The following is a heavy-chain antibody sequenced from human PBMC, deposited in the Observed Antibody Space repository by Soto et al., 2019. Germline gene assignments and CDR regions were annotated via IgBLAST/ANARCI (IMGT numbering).Heavy chain of an antibody. V-gene: IGHV1-2*04. CDR1: GYTFTGYY. J-gene: IGHJ3*02. Sequence: ASVKVSCKASGYTFTGYYMHWVRQAPGQGLEWMGWINPNSGGTNYAQKFQGWVTMTRDTSISTAYMELSRLRSDDTAVYYCARPNIAAAGTGAFDIWGQGTMVTVS. CDR3: ARPNIAAAGTGAFDI. CDR2: INPNSGGT. D-gene: IGHD6-13*01.